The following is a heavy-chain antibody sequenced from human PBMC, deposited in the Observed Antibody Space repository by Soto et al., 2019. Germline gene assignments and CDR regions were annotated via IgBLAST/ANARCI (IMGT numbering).Heavy chain of an antibody. J-gene: IGHJ4*02. CDR3: AKESDFDWLFPHFDY. CDR1: GFTFSSYA. V-gene: IGHV3-23*01. D-gene: IGHD3-9*01. CDR2: ISGSGGST. Sequence: PGGSLRLSCAASGFTFSSYAMSWVRRAPGKGLEWVSAISGSGGSTYYADSVKGRFTISRDNSKNTLYLQMNSLRAEDTAVYYCAKESDFDWLFPHFDYWGQGTLVTVSS.